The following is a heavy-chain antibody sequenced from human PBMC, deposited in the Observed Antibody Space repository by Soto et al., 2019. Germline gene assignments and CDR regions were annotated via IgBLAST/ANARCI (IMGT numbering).Heavy chain of an antibody. CDR3: ARAGCSGGSCYSFVNWFDP. V-gene: IGHV4-59*01. CDR1: YGTSVGYY. Sequence: VSYGTSVGYYCRWIRQHQGKGLEWIGYIYYSGSTNYNPSLKSRVTISVDTSKNQFSLKLSSVTAADTAVYYCARAGCSGGSCYSFVNWFDPWGQGTLVTVSS. CDR2: IYYSGST. D-gene: IGHD2-15*01. J-gene: IGHJ5*02.